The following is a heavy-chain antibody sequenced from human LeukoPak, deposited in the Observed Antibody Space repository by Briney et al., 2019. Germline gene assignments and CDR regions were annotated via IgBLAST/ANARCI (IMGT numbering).Heavy chain of an antibody. Sequence: SETLSLTCPGSGCTISSYYWHWIRQPPGKGLEWIGYIYTSGSTNYNPSLKSRVTISVDTSKNQFSLKLSSVTAADTAVYYCARRSDYGDYDYFDYWGQGTLVTVSS. CDR1: GCTISSYY. CDR3: ARRSDYGDYDYFDY. J-gene: IGHJ4*02. CDR2: IYTSGST. D-gene: IGHD4-17*01. V-gene: IGHV4-4*09.